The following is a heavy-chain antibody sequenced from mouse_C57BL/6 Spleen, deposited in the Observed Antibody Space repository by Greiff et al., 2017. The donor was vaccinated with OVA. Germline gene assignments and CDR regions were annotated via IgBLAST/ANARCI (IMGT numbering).Heavy chain of an antibody. CDR3: ARQVVADYAMDY. V-gene: IGHV1-4*01. CDR2: INPSSGYT. Sequence: QVQLQQSGAELARPGASVKMSCKASGYTFTSYTMHWVKQRPGQGLEWIGYINPSSGYTKYNQKFKDKDTLTADKSSSTAYMQLSSLTSEDSAVYYCARQVVADYAMDYWGQGTSVTVSS. CDR1: GYTFTSYT. D-gene: IGHD1-1*01. J-gene: IGHJ4*01.